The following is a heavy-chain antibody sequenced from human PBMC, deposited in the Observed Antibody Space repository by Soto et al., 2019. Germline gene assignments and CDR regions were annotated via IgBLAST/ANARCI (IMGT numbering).Heavy chain of an antibody. V-gene: IGHV3-23*01. D-gene: IGHD6-19*01. J-gene: IGHJ4*02. Sequence: VGSLRLSCAVSGFTFSNYAISWVRQAPGKGLEWVSIINGGGDTSYYADSVKGRFTISRDNSRNTLYLQMNSLRAGDSAKYYCAKEGTSGLDYFDYWGPGTLVTVSS. CDR2: INGGGDTS. CDR1: GFTFSNYA. CDR3: AKEGTSGLDYFDY.